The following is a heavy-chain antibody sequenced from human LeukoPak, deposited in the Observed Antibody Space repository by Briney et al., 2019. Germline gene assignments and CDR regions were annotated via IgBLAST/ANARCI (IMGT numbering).Heavy chain of an antibody. CDR2: ISGTGDNT. CDR1: GFAFSNYA. CDR3: AKRSGYTTGWFFDF. J-gene: IGHJ4*02. Sequence: GGSLKLSCAASGFAFSNYAMNWVRQAPGKGLEWVSSISGTGDNTYYAESVKGRFTISRDNSKNTVFPQMNSLRAEDTAVFYCAKRSGYTTGWFFDFWGQGTLVTVSS. V-gene: IGHV3-23*01. D-gene: IGHD6-19*01.